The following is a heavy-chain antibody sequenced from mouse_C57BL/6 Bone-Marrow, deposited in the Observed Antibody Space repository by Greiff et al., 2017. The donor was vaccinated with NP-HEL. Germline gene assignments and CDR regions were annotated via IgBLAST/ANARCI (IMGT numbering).Heavy chain of an antibody. Sequence: VQLQQSGPELVKPGASVTISCTASGYSFTGYYMHWVQQSHGNILDWLGYIYPYNGVSSYNQNFKGKATLTVDKSSSTAYMELRSLTSEDSAVYYCALISTVVDFDYWGQGTTLTVSS. CDR3: ALISTVVDFDY. D-gene: IGHD1-1*01. J-gene: IGHJ2*01. CDR2: IYPYNGVS. CDR1: GYSFTGYY. V-gene: IGHV1-31*01.